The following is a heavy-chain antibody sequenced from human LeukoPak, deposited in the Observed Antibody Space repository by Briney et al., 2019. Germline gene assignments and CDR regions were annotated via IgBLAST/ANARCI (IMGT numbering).Heavy chain of an antibody. V-gene: IGHV4-39*07. J-gene: IGHJ3*02. CDR1: GGSISSSSYY. D-gene: IGHD2-21*02. CDR3: ARALVVVVTAIHDAFDI. Sequence: SETLSLTCTVSGGSISSSSYYWGWIRQPPGKGLEWIGSIYHSGSTYYNPSLKSRVTISVDTSKNQFSLKLSPVTAADTAVYYCARALVVVVTAIHDAFDIWGQGTMVTVSS. CDR2: IYHSGST.